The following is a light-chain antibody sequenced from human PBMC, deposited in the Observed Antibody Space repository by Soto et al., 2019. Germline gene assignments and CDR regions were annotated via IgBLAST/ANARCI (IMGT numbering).Light chain of an antibody. Sequence: QSALTQPASVSGSPGQSITISCTGTSSDVGGYNYVSWYQQHPGKAPKLMIYGVTNRPSGVSNRFSGSKSGNTASLTISGLQAEDEADYYCSSYTTIITLSVVFGRGTKVTVL. J-gene: IGLJ2*01. CDR1: SSDVGGYNY. V-gene: IGLV2-14*01. CDR3: SSYTTIITLSVV. CDR2: GVT.